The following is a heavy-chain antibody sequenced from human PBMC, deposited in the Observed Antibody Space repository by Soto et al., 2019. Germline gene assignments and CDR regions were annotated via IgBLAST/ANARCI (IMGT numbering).Heavy chain of an antibody. CDR1: GYTFTSYA. Sequence: ASVKVSCKASGYTFTSYALHWVRQAPGQRLEWMGWINASNGTAKYARKFQGRVTITMDKSTSTAYMELSSLKSEDTAVYYCASRVVVAAHYYYYYGMDVWGQGTTVTVSS. J-gene: IGHJ6*02. V-gene: IGHV1-3*01. CDR2: INASNGTA. CDR3: ASRVVVAAHYYYYYGMDV. D-gene: IGHD2-15*01.